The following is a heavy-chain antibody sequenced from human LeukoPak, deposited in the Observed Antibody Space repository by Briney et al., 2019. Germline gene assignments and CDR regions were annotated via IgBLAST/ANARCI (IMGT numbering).Heavy chain of an antibody. J-gene: IGHJ3*02. V-gene: IGHV4-59*08. CDR3: ASIGQSDAFDI. CDR1: GGSISNYY. CDR2: IYYSGST. D-gene: IGHD2-15*01. Sequence: SETLSLTCTVSGGSISNYYWSWIRQPPGKGLEWIGYIYYSGSTNYNPFLKSRVTISVDTSKNQFSLKLSSVTAADTAVYYCASIGQSDAFDIWGQGTMVTVSS.